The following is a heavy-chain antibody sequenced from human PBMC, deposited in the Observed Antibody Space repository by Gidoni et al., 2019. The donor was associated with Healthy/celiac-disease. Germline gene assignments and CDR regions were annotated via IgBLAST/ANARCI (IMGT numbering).Heavy chain of an antibody. Sequence: QVQLQQWGAGLLTPSETLSLTCAVSGGSFSVYYWRWIRQPPEKGLEWIGEINHSGSTNYNPSLKSRVTISGDTSKNQFSLKLSSVTAADTAVYYCARGHLPGEYSSTPYYFDDWGQGTLVTVSS. D-gene: IGHD6-6*01. J-gene: IGHJ4*02. V-gene: IGHV4-34*01. CDR3: ARGHLPGEYSSTPYYFDD. CDR2: INHSGST. CDR1: GGSFSVYY.